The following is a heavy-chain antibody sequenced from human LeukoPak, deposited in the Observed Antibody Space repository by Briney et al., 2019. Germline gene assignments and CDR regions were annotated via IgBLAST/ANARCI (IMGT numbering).Heavy chain of an antibody. CDR1: GGSFSGYY. Sequence: SETLSLTCAVYGGSFSGYYWSWIRQPPGKGLEWIGEINHSGSTNYNPSLKIRVTISVDTSKNQFSLKLSSVTAADTAVYYCARHSGGTYYVNFDPWGQGTLVTVSS. V-gene: IGHV4-34*01. CDR3: ARHSGGTYYVNFDP. D-gene: IGHD1-26*01. CDR2: INHSGST. J-gene: IGHJ5*02.